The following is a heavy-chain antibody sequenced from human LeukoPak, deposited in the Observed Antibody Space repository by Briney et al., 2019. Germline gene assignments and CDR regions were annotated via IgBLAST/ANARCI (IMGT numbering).Heavy chain of an antibody. J-gene: IGHJ4*02. D-gene: IGHD1-26*01. CDR1: GDSISSGSHF. CDR2: TYTTGST. CDR3: AREGLGSYPGAPFDY. Sequence: PSETQSLTCTVSGDSISSGSHFWFWIRQPAGKGLEWIGRTYTTGSTNYSPSLKSRVTISVDTSKNQFSLKLKSVTAADTAVYYCAREGLGSYPGAPFDYWGQGTLVTVSS. V-gene: IGHV4-61*02.